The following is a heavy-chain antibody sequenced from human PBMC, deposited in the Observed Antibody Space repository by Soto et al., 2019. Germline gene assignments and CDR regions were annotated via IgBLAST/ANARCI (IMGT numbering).Heavy chain of an antibody. V-gene: IGHV4-59*02. CDR3: ARERTALDS. CDR1: GVSVSRTY. CDR2: IYDDGDS. J-gene: IGHJ4*02. Sequence: PSETLSLTCTVSGVSVSRTYWTWIRQPPGKGLEWIGYIYDDGDSSHNPFLKSRVSMSVDTSKNQVSLKLTSVTAADTAVYYCARERTALDSWGQGTLVTVSS.